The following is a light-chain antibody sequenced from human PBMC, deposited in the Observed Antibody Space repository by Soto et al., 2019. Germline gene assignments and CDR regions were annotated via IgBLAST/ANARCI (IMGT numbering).Light chain of an antibody. J-gene: IGLJ1*01. CDR1: SSDVGGYDY. CDR3: SSYTSSRTDV. CDR2: EVS. V-gene: IGLV2-14*01. Sequence: QSVLTQPASVSGSPGQSITISCTGTSSDVGGYDYVSWYQHHPGKAPKLTIYEVSNRPSGVSNRFSGSKSGNTASLTISGLQAEDEAEYYCSSYTSSRTDVFGTGTKVTGL.